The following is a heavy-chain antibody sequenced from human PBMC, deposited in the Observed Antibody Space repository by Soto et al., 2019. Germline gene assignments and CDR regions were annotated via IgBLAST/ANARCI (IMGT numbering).Heavy chain of an antibody. V-gene: IGHV1-3*01. CDR1: GYIVTSYV. Sequence: ASVKVSCKASGYIVTSYVMHWVRQAPGQRLEWMGWINAGNGNTKYSPKYQGRVTITRDTSASAAHMDLSSLTSEDTAVYFCARGNQELDYWGQGTLVTVSS. J-gene: IGHJ4*02. CDR2: INAGNGNT. CDR3: ARGNQELDY. D-gene: IGHD1-26*01.